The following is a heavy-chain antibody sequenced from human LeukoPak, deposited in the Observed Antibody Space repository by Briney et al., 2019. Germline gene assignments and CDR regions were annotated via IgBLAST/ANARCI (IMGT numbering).Heavy chain of an antibody. D-gene: IGHD3-16*01. CDR3: AKAGGVSYYYYYYMDV. V-gene: IGHV3-30*18. CDR1: GFTFSSYG. J-gene: IGHJ6*03. CDR2: ISYDGSNK. Sequence: GGSLRLSCAASGFTFSSYGMHWVRQAPGKGLEWVAVISYDGSNKYYADSVKGRFTISRDNSKNTLYLQMNSLRAEDTAVYYCAKAGGVSYYYYYYMDVWGKGTTVTVSS.